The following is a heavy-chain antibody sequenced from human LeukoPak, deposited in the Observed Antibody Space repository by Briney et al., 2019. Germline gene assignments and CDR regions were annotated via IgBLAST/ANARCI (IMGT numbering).Heavy chain of an antibody. CDR2: IHYTGIT. D-gene: IGHD4/OR15-4a*01. J-gene: IGHJ4*02. V-gene: IGHV4-59*11. CDR3: ARVYDYGKFDF. CDR1: GASISSHY. Sequence: SETLSLTCTVSGASISSHYWSWIRQPPGGGLEWIGYIHYTGITSFDPSLKSRLTMSIDTSKSQFSLNLNSVTAADTAVYYCARVYDYGKFDFWGPGAPLTVSS.